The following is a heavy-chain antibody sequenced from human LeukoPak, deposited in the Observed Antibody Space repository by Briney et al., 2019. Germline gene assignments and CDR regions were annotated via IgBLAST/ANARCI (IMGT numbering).Heavy chain of an antibody. D-gene: IGHD6-13*01. CDR2: ITDRSTST. J-gene: IGHJ4*02. V-gene: IGHV3-23*01. CDR3: AKGSSSSRPYYFDY. Sequence: SGGSLRLSCAASGFTFNNYVMNWVRQAPGKGLEWVSAITDRSTSTYYADSVKGRFTISRHNSKNTLYLQMNSLRAEDTAVYYCAKGSSSSRPYYFDYWGQGTLVTVSS. CDR1: GFTFNNYV.